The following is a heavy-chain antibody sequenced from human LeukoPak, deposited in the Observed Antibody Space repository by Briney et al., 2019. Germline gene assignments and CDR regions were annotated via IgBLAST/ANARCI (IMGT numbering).Heavy chain of an antibody. J-gene: IGHJ4*02. CDR2: INRGGST. CDR3: ARGRGTGSYFYD. Sequence: PSETLSLTCAVYGGSFSGYYWGWIRQPPGKGLEWIGEINRGGSTNYNPYLKSRAIISIDTSRNYFSLKLTSVTAADTAVYYCARGRGTGSYFYDWGQGTLVTVSS. D-gene: IGHD3/OR15-3a*01. CDR1: GGSFSGYY. V-gene: IGHV4-34*01.